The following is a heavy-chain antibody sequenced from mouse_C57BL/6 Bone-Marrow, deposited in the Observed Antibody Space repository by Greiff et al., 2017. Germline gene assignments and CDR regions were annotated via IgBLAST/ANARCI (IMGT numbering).Heavy chain of an antibody. CDR2: IDPSDSYT. Sequence: QVHVKQPGAELVRPGTSVKLSCKASGYTFTSYWMHWVKQRPGQGLEWIGVIDPSDSYTNYNQKFKGKATLTVDTSSSTAYMQLSSLTSEDSAVYYCARDPAWVAYWGQGTRVTVSA. CDR1: GYTFTSYW. CDR3: ARDPAWVAY. J-gene: IGHJ3*01. V-gene: IGHV1-59*01.